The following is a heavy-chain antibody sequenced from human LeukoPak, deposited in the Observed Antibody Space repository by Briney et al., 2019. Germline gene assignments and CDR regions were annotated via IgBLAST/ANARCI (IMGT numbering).Heavy chain of an antibody. Sequence: GGSLRLSCATSGLTFSNAWMNWVRQAPGKGLEWVGRIRSNSDGGTIDYAAPVKGRFAPSRDDSKNTLYLQMNSLQTEDTAVYYCATDFYDTTWGQGTLVTVSS. J-gene: IGHJ5*02. CDR2: IRSNSDGGTI. D-gene: IGHD3-22*01. CDR3: ATDFYDTT. CDR1: GLTFSNAW. V-gene: IGHV3-15*07.